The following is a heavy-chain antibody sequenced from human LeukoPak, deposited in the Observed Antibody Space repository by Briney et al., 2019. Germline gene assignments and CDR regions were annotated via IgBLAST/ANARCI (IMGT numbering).Heavy chain of an antibody. CDR1: GGSFSGYY. J-gene: IGHJ2*01. CDR2: INHSGST. Sequence: SETLSLTCAVYGGSFSGYYWGWIRQPPGKGLEWIGEINHSGSTNYNPSLKSRVTISVDTSKNQFSLKLSSVTAADTAVYYCARGFDYYDSSGYLSNWYFDLWGRGTLVTVSS. D-gene: IGHD3-22*01. CDR3: ARGFDYYDSSGYLSNWYFDL. V-gene: IGHV4-34*01.